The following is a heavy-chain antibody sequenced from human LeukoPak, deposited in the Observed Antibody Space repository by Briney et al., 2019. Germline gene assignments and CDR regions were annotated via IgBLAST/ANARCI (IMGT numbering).Heavy chain of an antibody. CDR1: GGSFSGYY. CDR3: ARLYYYGSGSGDY. D-gene: IGHD3-10*01. J-gene: IGHJ4*02. V-gene: IGHV4-34*01. CDR2: INHSGST. Sequence: SETLSLTYAVYGGSFSGYYWSWIRQPPGKGLEWIGEINHSGSTNYNPSLKSRVTISVDTSKNQFPLKLSSVTAADTAVYYCARLYYYGSGSGDYWGQGTLVTVSS.